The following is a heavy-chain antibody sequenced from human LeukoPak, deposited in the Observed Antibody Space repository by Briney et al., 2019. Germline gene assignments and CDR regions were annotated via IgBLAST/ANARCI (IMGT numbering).Heavy chain of an antibody. Sequence: ASVTVSCKASGGTFSSYAISWVRQAPGQGLEWMGGIIPIFGTANYAQKFQGRVTITADKSTSTAYMELSSLRSEDTAVYYCARGGCSGGSCYEYFQHWGQGTLVTVSP. CDR2: IIPIFGTA. D-gene: IGHD2-15*01. CDR1: GGTFSSYA. V-gene: IGHV1-69*06. CDR3: ARGGCSGGSCYEYFQH. J-gene: IGHJ1*01.